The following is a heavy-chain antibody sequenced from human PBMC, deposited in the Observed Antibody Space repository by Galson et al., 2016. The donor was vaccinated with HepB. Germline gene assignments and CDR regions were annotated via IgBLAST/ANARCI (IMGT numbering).Heavy chain of an antibody. CDR1: GYTFTSYY. V-gene: IGHV1-46*01. CDR3: ARGWLSQLDY. J-gene: IGHJ4*02. Sequence: SVKVSCKASGYTFTSYYIHWVRQAPGQGLEWMGIINPTGGSTNYAQKFQGRVTMTRDTSTSTVYMELSSLRSDDTAVYYCARGWLSQLDYWGQGTLATVSS. D-gene: IGHD5-12*01. CDR2: INPTGGST.